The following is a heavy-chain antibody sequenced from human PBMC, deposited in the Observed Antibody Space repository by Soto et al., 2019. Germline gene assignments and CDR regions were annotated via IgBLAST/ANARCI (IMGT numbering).Heavy chain of an antibody. CDR1: AFTFGNYA. D-gene: IGHD3-9*01. CDR3: AINDRYFDL. J-gene: IGHJ2*01. V-gene: IGHV3-9*01. Sequence: EVQVVESGGGLVQPGRSPRLSCAASAFTFGNYAMHWVRQAPGKGLEWVSGITWNSGSIGYADSVKGRFTISRDNAKNSLYLQMNSLRAEDTAFYYCAINDRYFDLWGRGTLVTVSS. CDR2: ITWNSGSI.